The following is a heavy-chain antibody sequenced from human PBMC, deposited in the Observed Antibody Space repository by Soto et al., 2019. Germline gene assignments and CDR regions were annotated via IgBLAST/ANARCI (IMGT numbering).Heavy chain of an antibody. CDR2: IRSKAKNYAT. CDR1: GFAFSGSS. Sequence: EVKLVESGGGLVQPGGSVKLSCAASGFAFSGSSMHWVRQASGKGLEWVGRIRSKAKNYATTYSESLKGRFIISRDASKNTTFLQMSSLRTEDTAMYYCAIEGAGFGQWGQGTLVTVSS. CDR3: AIEGAGFGQ. J-gene: IGHJ4*02. V-gene: IGHV3-73*01. D-gene: IGHD1-26*01.